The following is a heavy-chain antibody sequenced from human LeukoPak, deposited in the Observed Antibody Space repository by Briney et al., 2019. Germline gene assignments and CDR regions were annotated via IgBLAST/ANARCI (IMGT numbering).Heavy chain of an antibody. D-gene: IGHD2-15*01. V-gene: IGHV6-1*01. CDR1: GDSVSSNSAA. CDR3: ARVGSCWYFDY. J-gene: IGHJ4*02. Sequence: SQTLSLTCAISGDSVSSNSAAWYWIRQSASRGLEWLGRTYYRSRWYSDYAVSVKSRITISPDTSKNQFSLQLNSVTPEDTAVYYCARVGSCWYFDYWGQGTLVTVSS. CDR2: TYYRSRWYS.